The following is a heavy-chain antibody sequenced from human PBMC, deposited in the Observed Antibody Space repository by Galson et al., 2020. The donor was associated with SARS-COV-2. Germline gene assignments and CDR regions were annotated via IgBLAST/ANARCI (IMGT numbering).Heavy chain of an antibody. D-gene: IGHD1-26*01. CDR2: ISSDGSNK. CDR3: ARSYSGSYLGWFDP. Sequence: TGGSLRLSCAASGFTFSSYAMHWVRQAPGKGLEWVAVISSDGSNKYYADSVKGRFTISRDNSKNTLYLQMNSLRAEDTAVYYCARSYSGSYLGWFDPWGQGTLVTVSS. CDR1: GFTFSSYA. V-gene: IGHV3-30-3*01. J-gene: IGHJ5*02.